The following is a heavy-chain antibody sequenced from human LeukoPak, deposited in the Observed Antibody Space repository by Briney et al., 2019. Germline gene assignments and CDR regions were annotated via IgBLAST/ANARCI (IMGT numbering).Heavy chain of an antibody. CDR1: GFTFSNYA. CDR2: ISSSGGST. D-gene: IGHD3-10*01. CDR3: AKDRESTYGLGAFDM. J-gene: IGHJ3*02. V-gene: IGHV3-23*01. Sequence: GGSLRLSCAASGFTFSNYAMIWVRQAPGKGLDWVSPISSSGGSTYYADSVKGRFTISRDNSKNTLYLQMNSLRAEDTALYYCAKDRESTYGLGAFDMWGQGTMVTVSS.